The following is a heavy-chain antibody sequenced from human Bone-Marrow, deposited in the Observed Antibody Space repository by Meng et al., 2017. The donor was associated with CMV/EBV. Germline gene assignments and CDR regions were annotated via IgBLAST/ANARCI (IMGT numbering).Heavy chain of an antibody. J-gene: IGHJ4*02. CDR2: ISSSASTI. CDR3: ARVVVQLCDY. Sequence: GESLKISCAASGFTFSSYGMHWIRQAPGKGLEWVSYISSSASTIYYADSVRGRFTISRDNAKNSLYLQMNSLRAEDTAVYYCARVVVQLCDYWGQGTLVTVSS. V-gene: IGHV3-48*04. CDR1: GFTFSSYG. D-gene: IGHD5-18*01.